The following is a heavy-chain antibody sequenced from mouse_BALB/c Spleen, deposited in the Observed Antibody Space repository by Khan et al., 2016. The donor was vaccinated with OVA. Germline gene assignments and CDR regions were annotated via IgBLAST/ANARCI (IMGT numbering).Heavy chain of an antibody. D-gene: IGHD2-2*01. CDR1: GYTFSSYW. J-gene: IGHJ3*01. CDR3: ARVGYGGCAY. CDR2: IFPGSVST. V-gene: IGHV1-9*01. Sequence: QVQLQQSGGDLMKPGASVKISCKATGYTFSSYWIEWVKQRPGHGLEWIGQIFPGSVSTTYNEKFKGKVTFTADTSSNTAYMQLSSLTSEDSAVYYCARVGYGGCAYWGQGTLVTVSA.